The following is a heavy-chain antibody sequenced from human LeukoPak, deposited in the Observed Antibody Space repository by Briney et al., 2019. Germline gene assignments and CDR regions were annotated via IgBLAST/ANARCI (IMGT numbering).Heavy chain of an antibody. CDR1: GFTFSSYS. V-gene: IGHV3-21*01. D-gene: IGHD3-22*01. CDR2: ISSSSSYI. Sequence: GGSLRLSCAASGFTFSSYSMNWVRQAPGKGLEWVSSISSSSSYIYYADSVKGRFTISRDNAKNSLYLQMNSLRAEDTAVYYCARVPSYYDSSGYSTGDYWGQGTLVTVSS. J-gene: IGHJ4*02. CDR3: ARVPSYYDSSGYSTGDY.